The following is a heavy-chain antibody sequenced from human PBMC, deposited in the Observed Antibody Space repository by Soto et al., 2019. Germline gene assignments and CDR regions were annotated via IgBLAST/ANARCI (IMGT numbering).Heavy chain of an antibody. J-gene: IGHJ5*02. CDR3: ATRITVFGLLIPPFDP. CDR2: INHTGGT. CDR1: GGSANGYH. V-gene: IGHV4-34*01. D-gene: IGHD3-3*01. Sequence: SETLSLTCAVYGGSANGYHWNWIPQPPGKGLEWIGEINHTGGTHYNPSLKSRLTMSVDTSKNQFSLRLSSVAAADTAIYYCATRITVFGLLIPPFDPWGQGTQVTVSS.